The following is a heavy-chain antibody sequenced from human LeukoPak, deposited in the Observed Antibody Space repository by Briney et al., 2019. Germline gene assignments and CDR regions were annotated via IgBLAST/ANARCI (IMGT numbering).Heavy chain of an antibody. CDR1: GGSISSSSYY. CDR3: ARGPAGVGCSSTSCPKGAWFDP. CDR2: IYYSGST. Sequence: SETLSLTCTVSGGSISSSSYYWGWIRQPPGKGLEWIGSIYYSGSTYYNPSLKSRVTISVDTSKNQFSLKLSSVTAADTAVYYCARGPAGVGCSSTSCPKGAWFDPWGQGTLVTVSS. D-gene: IGHD2-2*01. V-gene: IGHV4-39*07. J-gene: IGHJ5*02.